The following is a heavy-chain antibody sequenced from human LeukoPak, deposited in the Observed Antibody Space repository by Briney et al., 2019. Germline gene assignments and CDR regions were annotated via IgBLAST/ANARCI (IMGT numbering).Heavy chain of an antibody. V-gene: IGHV3-7*01. CDR2: IDRNGRER. CDR3: ARDLGGASYY. CDR1: GFIFGDYW. D-gene: IGHD1-26*01. J-gene: IGHJ4*02. Sequence: GKSLRLSCAASGFIFGDYWMSWVRQAPGKGLEWVANIDRNGRERFYMDSVKGRFTISRDNARNSLFLEMNSLRADDTGVYYCARDLGGASYYWGQGTLVTVSS.